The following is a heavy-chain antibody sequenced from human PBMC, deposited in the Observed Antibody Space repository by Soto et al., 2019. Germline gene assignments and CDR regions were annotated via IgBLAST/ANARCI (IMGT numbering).Heavy chain of an antibody. CDR1: GFTVSSYH. CDR2: TYADGRT. CDR3: ARDIDY. V-gene: IGHV3-66*01. J-gene: IGHJ4*02. Sequence: GGSLRLSCAASGFTVSSYHMSWVRQAPGKGLEWVSTTYADGRTYYADSVKGRFTMSRDDFKNTLFLQMNSLRVEDTAVYYCARDIDYCGQGTLVTVSS.